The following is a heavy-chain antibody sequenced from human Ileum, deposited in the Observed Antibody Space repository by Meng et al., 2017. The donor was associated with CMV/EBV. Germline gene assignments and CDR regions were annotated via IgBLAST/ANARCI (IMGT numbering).Heavy chain of an antibody. J-gene: IGHJ4*02. V-gene: IGHV4-61*01. CDR3: ARARSGRYHDYFDY. Sequence: SGGSVSGGSDHCTWIRLSPGKGLEWIGYISRSGSTNYNPALKSRLTMSIDTSKSQISLKLSFMTPADTAAYYCARARSGRYHDYFDYWGRGALVTVSS. CDR1: GGSVSGGSDH. CDR2: ISRSGST. D-gene: IGHD1-26*01.